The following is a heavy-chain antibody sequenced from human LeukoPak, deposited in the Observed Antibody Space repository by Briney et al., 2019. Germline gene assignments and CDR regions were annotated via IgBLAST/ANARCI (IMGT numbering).Heavy chain of an antibody. D-gene: IGHD4-17*01. CDR3: AKDRRATVTTGNLNAFDI. CDR2: ISYDGSNQ. CDR1: GFTFSSYA. J-gene: IGHJ3*02. Sequence: GGSLRLSCTASGFTFSSYAFHWVRQAPGMGLEWVAVISYDGSNQYYADSVRGRLTISRDNSKNTLYLQMNSLRAEDTAVYYCAKDRRATVTTGNLNAFDIWGQGTMVTVSS. V-gene: IGHV3-30*18.